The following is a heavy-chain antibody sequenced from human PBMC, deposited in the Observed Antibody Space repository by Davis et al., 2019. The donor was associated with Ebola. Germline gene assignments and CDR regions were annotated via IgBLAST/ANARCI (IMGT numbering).Heavy chain of an antibody. CDR2: ISGSGV. V-gene: IGHV3-23*01. CDR3: ARDPGAYFFDH. Sequence: GESLKISCAASGFTFSIYSMSWVRQAPGKGLEWVSAISGSGVFYTDSVKGRFTVYRDNSKNTLCLQMNSLRAEDTAVYYCARDPGAYFFDHWGQGILVTVSS. J-gene: IGHJ4*02. D-gene: IGHD3-16*01. CDR1: GFTFSIYS.